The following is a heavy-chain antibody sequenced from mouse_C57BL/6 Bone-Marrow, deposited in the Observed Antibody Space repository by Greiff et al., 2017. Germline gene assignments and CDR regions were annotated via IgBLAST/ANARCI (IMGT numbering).Heavy chain of an antibody. CDR1: GFNIKDDY. Sequence: EVQLQQSGAELVRPGASVKLSCTASGFNIKDDYMHWVKPRPEQGLEWIGWIDPENGDTEYASKFQGKATITADTSSNTAYLQLSSLTSEDTAVYYCTFYDYWYFDVWGTGTTVTVAS. J-gene: IGHJ1*03. V-gene: IGHV14-4*01. CDR3: TFYDYWYFDV. D-gene: IGHD2-3*01. CDR2: IDPENGDT.